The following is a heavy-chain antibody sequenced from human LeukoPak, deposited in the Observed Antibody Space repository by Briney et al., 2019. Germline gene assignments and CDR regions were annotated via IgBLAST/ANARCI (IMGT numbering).Heavy chain of an antibody. CDR3: AKARYQLLDGMFGY. CDR1: GFTFSSYG. V-gene: IGHV3-23*01. Sequence: PGGSLRLSCAASGFTFSSYGMSWVRQAPGKGLEWVSAISGSGGSTYYADSVKGRFTISRDNSKNTLYLQMNSLRAEDTAVYYCAKARYQLLDGMFGYWGQGTLVTVSS. D-gene: IGHD2-2*01. J-gene: IGHJ4*02. CDR2: ISGSGGST.